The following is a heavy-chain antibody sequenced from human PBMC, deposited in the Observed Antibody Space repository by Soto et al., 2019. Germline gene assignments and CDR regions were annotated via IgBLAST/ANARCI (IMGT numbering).Heavy chain of an antibody. Sequence: GGSLRLSCAASGFKFSNYAMSWVRQAPGKGLEWVSLISATGGGTYYADSVKGRFTISRDNSHNTLYLQVHSLTAEDTAVYYCAKDRRAGGNSAFYFDFWGQGVQVTVSS. CDR2: ISATGGGT. V-gene: IGHV3-23*01. D-gene: IGHD3-16*01. J-gene: IGHJ4*02. CDR3: AKDRRAGGNSAFYFDF. CDR1: GFKFSNYA.